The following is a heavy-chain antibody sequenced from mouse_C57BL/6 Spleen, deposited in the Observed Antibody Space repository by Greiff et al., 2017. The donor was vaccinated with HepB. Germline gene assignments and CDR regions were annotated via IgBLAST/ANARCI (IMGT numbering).Heavy chain of an antibody. Sequence: VQLQESGPELVKPGASVKISCKASGYTFTDYDIHWVKQRPGQGLEWIGWIYPGSGNTKYNEKFKGKATLTVDTSSSTAYMQLSSLTSEDSAVYFCARCLLMNCYSFAYWGQGTLVTVSA. CDR2: IYPGSGNT. V-gene: IGHV1-84*01. CDR3: ARCLLMNCYSFAY. D-gene: IGHD2-12*01. CDR1: GYTFTDYD. J-gene: IGHJ3*01.